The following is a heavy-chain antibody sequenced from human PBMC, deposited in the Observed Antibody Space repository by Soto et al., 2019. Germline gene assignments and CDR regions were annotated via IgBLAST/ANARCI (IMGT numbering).Heavy chain of an antibody. Sequence: SETLSLACTVSGGSISSGDYYWSWIRQPPGKGLEWIGYIYYSGSTYYNPSLKSRVTISVDTSKNQFSLKLSSVTAADTAVYYCARGSTGTTGNDYWGQGTLVTVSS. J-gene: IGHJ4*02. CDR2: IYYSGST. V-gene: IGHV4-30-4*01. CDR3: ARGSTGTTGNDY. CDR1: GGSISSGDYY. D-gene: IGHD1-1*01.